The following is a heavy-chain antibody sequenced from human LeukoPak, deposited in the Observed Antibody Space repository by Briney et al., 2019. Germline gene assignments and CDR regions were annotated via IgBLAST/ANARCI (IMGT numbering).Heavy chain of an antibody. V-gene: IGHV4-59*11. CDR1: GGSFSNHY. CDR3: ARQAAFDRSEGQFDY. D-gene: IGHD3-9*01. CDR2: IYNSVTT. Sequence: PSETLSLTCTVSGGSFSNHYWSWIRQPPGKGLEWIGYIYNSVTTNYNPSLKSRVTISVDTSKNQFSLKLTSVTAADTAVYYCARQAAFDRSEGQFDYWGQGTLVTVSS. J-gene: IGHJ4*02.